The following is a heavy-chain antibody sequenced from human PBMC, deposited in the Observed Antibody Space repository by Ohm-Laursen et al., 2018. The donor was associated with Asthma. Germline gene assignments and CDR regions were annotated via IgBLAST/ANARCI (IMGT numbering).Heavy chain of an antibody. Sequence: TLSLTCTVSGDSFSGGTYYWGWIRQLPGKGLEWIGYIDYGGSTFNNPSLESRITISVVTSKNQISLRLSSVTAADTAVYYCARDRSSTSYYYYGMDVWGQGTTVTVSS. CDR1: GDSFSGGTYY. CDR2: IDYGGST. V-gene: IGHV4-31*03. CDR3: ARDRSSTSYYYYGMDV. J-gene: IGHJ6*02. D-gene: IGHD2-2*01.